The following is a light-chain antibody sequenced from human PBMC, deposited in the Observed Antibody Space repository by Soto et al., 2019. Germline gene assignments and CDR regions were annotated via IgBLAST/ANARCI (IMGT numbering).Light chain of an antibody. CDR1: QSVSSY. V-gene: IGKV3-11*01. Sequence: EIVLTQSPAALSLSPGERATLSCRASQSVSSYLAWYQQKPGQAPRLLIYDASNRATGIPARFSGSGSGTEFTLTIGSLQSEDFAVYYCQQYSSSPSFGQRTRLEI. CDR2: DAS. J-gene: IGKJ5*01. CDR3: QQYSSSPS.